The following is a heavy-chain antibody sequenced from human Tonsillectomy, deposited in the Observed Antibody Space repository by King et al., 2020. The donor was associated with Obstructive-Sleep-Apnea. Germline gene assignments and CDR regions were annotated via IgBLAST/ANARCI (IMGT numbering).Heavy chain of an antibody. D-gene: IGHD3-16*02. V-gene: IGHV3-66*01. J-gene: IGHJ4*02. CDR2: IYTGGGT. CDR1: GFTISSNY. CDR3: ARVGGAIIY. Sequence: VQLVESGGVLVQPGGSLRLSCAASGFTISSNYMSWVRQAPGKGLEWVSVIYTGGGTYYAVSVKGRFTISRDNSKNTLHLQMNSLRAGDTAVYYCARVGGAIIYWGQGTLVTVSS.